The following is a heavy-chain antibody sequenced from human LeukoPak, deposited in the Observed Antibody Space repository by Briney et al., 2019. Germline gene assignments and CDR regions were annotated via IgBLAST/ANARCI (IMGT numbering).Heavy chain of an antibody. V-gene: IGHV1-46*01. CDR2: INPSGGST. J-gene: IGHJ4*02. CDR3: ATVLVGAPYFDY. CDR1: GYTFTSYY. D-gene: IGHD1-26*01. Sequence: ASVRVSCKASGYTFTSYYMRWVRQAPGQGLEWMGIINPSGGSTSYAQKFQGRVTMTEDTSTDTAYMELSSLRSEDTAVYYCATVLVGAPYFDYWGQGTLVTVSS.